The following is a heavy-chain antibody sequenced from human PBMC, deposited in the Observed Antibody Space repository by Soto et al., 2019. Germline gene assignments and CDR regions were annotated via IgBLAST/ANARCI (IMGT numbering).Heavy chain of an antibody. V-gene: IGHV1-46*01. J-gene: IGHJ6*02. D-gene: IGHD3-22*01. CDR2: INPSGGST. Sequence: ASVKVSCKASGYTFTSYYMHWVRQAPGQGLEWMGIINPSGGSTSYAQKFQGRVTMTRDTSTSTAYMELSSLRSEDTAVYYCARDLKDYYDSSGLSGMDVWGQGTTVTVSS. CDR3: ARDLKDYYDSSGLSGMDV. CDR1: GYTFTSYY.